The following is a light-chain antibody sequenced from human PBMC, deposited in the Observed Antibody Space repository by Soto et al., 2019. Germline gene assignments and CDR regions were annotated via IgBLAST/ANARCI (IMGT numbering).Light chain of an antibody. CDR3: QQTDTLPST. CDR2: AAS. CDR1: QSISSY. J-gene: IGKJ5*01. Sequence: DIQMTQSPSSLSASVVERVTITCRASQSISSYLNWYQQKPGKAPKLLIFAASTLQSGVPSRFSGSGSRTDFTLTITSLQPEDIGTYYCQQTDTLPSTFGQGTRLEIK. V-gene: IGKV1-39*01.